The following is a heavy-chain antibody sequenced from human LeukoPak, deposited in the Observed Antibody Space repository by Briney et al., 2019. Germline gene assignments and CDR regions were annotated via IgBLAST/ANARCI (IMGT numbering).Heavy chain of an antibody. Sequence: GGSLRLSCAASGFTFSSYGMHWVRQAPGKGLEWVAFIRYDGSNKYYADSVKGRFTISRDNSKNTLYLQMNSLRAEDTAIYYCAGSSGWYVGPFDYWGQGTLVTVSS. J-gene: IGHJ4*02. CDR1: GFTFSSYG. D-gene: IGHD6-19*01. CDR2: IRYDGSNK. V-gene: IGHV3-30*02. CDR3: AGSSGWYVGPFDY.